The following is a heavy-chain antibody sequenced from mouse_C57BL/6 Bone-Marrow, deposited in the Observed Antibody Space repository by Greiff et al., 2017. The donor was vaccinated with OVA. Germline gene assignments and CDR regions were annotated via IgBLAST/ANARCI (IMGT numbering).Heavy chain of an antibody. D-gene: IGHD2-5*01. CDR3: ARGGNYSNYEYYFDY. J-gene: IGHJ2*01. CDR1: GFNIKDYY. V-gene: IGHV14-2*01. Sequence: EVKLQEPGAELVKPGASVKLSCTASGFNIKDYYMHWVKQRTEQGLEWIGRIDPEDGETKYAPKFQGKATITADTSSNTAYLQLSSLTSEDTAVYYCARGGNYSNYEYYFDYWGQGTTLTVSS. CDR2: IDPEDGET.